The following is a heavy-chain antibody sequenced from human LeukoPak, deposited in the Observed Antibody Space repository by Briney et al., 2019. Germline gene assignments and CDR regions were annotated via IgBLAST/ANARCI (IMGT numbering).Heavy chain of an antibody. Sequence: GGSLRLSCAASGFTFDYYGMSWVRQAPGKGLEWVSGINWNGAGTDYADSMKGRFTISRDNDKNSLYLQMNSLRAEDTALYYCARDRYYDTSGFLDYWGQGTLVTVSS. CDR2: INWNGAGT. D-gene: IGHD3-22*01. CDR1: GFTFDYYG. J-gene: IGHJ4*02. CDR3: ARDRYYDTSGFLDY. V-gene: IGHV3-20*04.